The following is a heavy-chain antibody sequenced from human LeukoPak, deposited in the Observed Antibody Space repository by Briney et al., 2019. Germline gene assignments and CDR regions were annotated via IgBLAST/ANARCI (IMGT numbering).Heavy chain of an antibody. D-gene: IGHD5-18*01. CDR2: ISGNSGGT. V-gene: IGHV3-23*01. CDR3: AREGASYGNHYFDY. J-gene: IGHJ4*02. Sequence: GGSLRLSCAASGFTFGDYGMSWVRQAPGKGLEWVSAISGNSGGTFYADSVKGRFTISRDNAKNSLYLQMNSLRAEDTAVYYCAREGASYGNHYFDYWGQGTLVTVSS. CDR1: GFTFGDYG.